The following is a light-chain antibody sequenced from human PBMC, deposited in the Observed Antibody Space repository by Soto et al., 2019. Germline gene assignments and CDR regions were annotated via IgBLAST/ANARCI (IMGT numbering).Light chain of an antibody. J-gene: IGKJ2*01. CDR3: QQRSNWPPYT. CDR2: DAS. Sequence: EIVLTQSPANLSLSPGERATLSCRASQSVSSYLAWYQQKPGQAPRLLIYDASNRATSIPARFSGSGSGTDFTLTISCLEPEDFAVYYCQQRSNWPPYTFVQGTKLQIK. CDR1: QSVSSY. V-gene: IGKV3-11*01.